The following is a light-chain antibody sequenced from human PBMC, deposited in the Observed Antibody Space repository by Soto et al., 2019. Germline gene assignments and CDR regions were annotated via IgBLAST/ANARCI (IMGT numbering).Light chain of an antibody. Sequence: DSPMTQSPSSLSASVGDRVTITCQASQDISNYLNWYQQKPGKAPKLLIYDASNLETGVPSRFSGSGSGTDFTFTISSLQPEDIATYYCQQYDNLPLTFGPGTKVDIK. CDR3: QQYDNLPLT. J-gene: IGKJ3*01. V-gene: IGKV1-33*01. CDR1: QDISNY. CDR2: DAS.